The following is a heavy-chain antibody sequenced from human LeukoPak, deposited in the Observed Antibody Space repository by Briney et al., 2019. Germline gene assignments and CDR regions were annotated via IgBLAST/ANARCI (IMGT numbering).Heavy chain of an antibody. V-gene: IGHV3-30-3*01. CDR3: ARGDYYGSGSYYGMDV. CDR1: GFTFSSYA. Sequence: PGGFLRLSCAASGFTFSSYAMHWVRQAPGKGLEWVAVISYDGSNKYYADSVKGRFTISRDNSKNTLYLQMNSLRAEDTAVYYCARGDYYGSGSYYGMDVWGQGTTVTVSS. CDR2: ISYDGSNK. J-gene: IGHJ6*02. D-gene: IGHD3-10*01.